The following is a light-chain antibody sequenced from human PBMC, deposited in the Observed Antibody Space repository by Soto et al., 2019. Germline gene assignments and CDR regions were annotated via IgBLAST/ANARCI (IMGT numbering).Light chain of an antibody. CDR1: QSISSW. CDR3: QQYNSYSWT. CDR2: DAS. J-gene: IGKJ1*01. Sequence: DAPITQSPSTLSASVGDRVTIPCRASQSISSWLAWYQQKPGKAPKLLIYDASSLESGVPSRFSGSGSGTEFTLTISSLQPDDFATYYCQQYNSYSWTFGQGTKVDIK. V-gene: IGKV1-5*01.